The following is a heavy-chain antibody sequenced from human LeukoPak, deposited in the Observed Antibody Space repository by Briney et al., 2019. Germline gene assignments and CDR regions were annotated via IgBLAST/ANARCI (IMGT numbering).Heavy chain of an antibody. D-gene: IGHD6-13*01. V-gene: IGHV3-74*01. Sequence: GGSLRLSCAASGFTFSSYWMHWVRQAPGKGLVWVSRINSDGSSTSYADSVKGRFTISRDNAKNTLYLQMNSLRAEDTAVYYCARNIAEDAFDIWGQGTMVTVSS. CDR2: INSDGSST. CDR1: GFTFSSYW. J-gene: IGHJ3*02. CDR3: ARNIAEDAFDI.